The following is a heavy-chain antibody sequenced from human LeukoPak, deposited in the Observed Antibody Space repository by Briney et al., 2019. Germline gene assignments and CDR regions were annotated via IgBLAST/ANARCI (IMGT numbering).Heavy chain of an antibody. CDR2: IYPGDSDT. Sequence: GESLKISCKGSGYSFTSYWIGWVRQMPGKGLEWMGIIYPGDSDTRYSPSFQGQVTISADKSISTAYLQWSSLKASDTAMYYCARHQAHRRGKNTFDIWGQGTMVTVSS. CDR3: ARHQAHRRGKNTFDI. J-gene: IGHJ3*02. D-gene: IGHD2/OR15-2a*01. V-gene: IGHV5-51*01. CDR1: GYSFTSYW.